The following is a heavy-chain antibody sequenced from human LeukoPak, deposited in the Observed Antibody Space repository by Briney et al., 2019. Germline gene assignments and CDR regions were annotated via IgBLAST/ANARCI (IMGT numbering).Heavy chain of an antibody. D-gene: IGHD4/OR15-4a*01. CDR3: ARDDYSDSPTYYNGMDV. Sequence: GGSLRLSCAASGFTFTDYTLNWVRQAPGKGLGWVLSMSGIGGFVHYADSVKGRFTISRDNARSSLFLQMTSLRAEDTAVYFCARDDYSDSPTYYNGMDVWGQGTAVTVSS. CDR1: GFTFTDYT. J-gene: IGHJ6*02. V-gene: IGHV3-21*01. CDR2: MSGIGGFV.